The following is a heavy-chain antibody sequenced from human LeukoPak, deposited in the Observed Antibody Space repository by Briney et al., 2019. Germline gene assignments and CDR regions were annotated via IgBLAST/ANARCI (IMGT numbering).Heavy chain of an antibody. D-gene: IGHD3-9*01. Sequence: ASVKVSCKASGYTFTSYGISWVRQAPGQGLEWTGWISAYNGNTNYAQKLQGRATMTTDTSTSTAYMELRSLRSDDTAVYYCARDYNIGVLRYFDWLPITNYYFDYWGQGTLVTVSS. V-gene: IGHV1-18*01. CDR2: ISAYNGNT. CDR1: GYTFTSYG. CDR3: ARDYNIGVLRYFDWLPITNYYFDY. J-gene: IGHJ4*02.